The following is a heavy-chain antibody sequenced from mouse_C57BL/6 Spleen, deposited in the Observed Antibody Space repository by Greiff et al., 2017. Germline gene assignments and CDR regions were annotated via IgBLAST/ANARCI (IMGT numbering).Heavy chain of an antibody. CDR2: IYPGDGDT. Sequence: LVESGPELVKPGASVKISCKASGYAFSSSWMNWVKQRPGKGLEWIGRIYPGDGDTNYNGKFKGKATLTADKSSSTAYMQLSSLTSEDSAVYFCARQIYDGYPFAYWGQGTLVTVSA. CDR1: GYAFSSSW. D-gene: IGHD2-3*01. V-gene: IGHV1-82*01. CDR3: ARQIYDGYPFAY. J-gene: IGHJ3*01.